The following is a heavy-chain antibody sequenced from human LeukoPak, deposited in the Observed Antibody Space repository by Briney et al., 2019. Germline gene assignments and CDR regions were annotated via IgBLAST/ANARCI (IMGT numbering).Heavy chain of an antibody. V-gene: IGHV1-18*01. CDR1: GYTFTSFD. CDR2: ISPYNGNT. J-gene: IGHJ6*02. CDR3: ADSGRWGPENYYGMDV. D-gene: IGHD6-13*01. Sequence: ASVKVSCKASGYTFTSFDITWVRQAPGQGLEWMGWISPYNGNTNYAQKLHGRVTMTTDTSTSTAYMELRSLRSDDTAVYYCADSGRWGPENYYGMDVWGQGTTVTVSS.